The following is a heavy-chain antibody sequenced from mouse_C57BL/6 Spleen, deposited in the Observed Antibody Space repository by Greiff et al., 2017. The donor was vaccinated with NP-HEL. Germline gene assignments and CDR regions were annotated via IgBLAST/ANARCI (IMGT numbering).Heavy chain of an antibody. V-gene: IGHV1-61*01. J-gene: IGHJ3*01. CDR3: ARSYYGNSWFAY. D-gene: IGHD2-1*01. Sequence: VQLQQPGAELVRPGSSVKLSCKASGYTFTSYWMDWVKQRPGQGLEWIGNIYPSDSETHYNQKFKDKATLTVDKSSSTAYMQLSSLTSEDSAVYYCARSYYGNSWFAYWGQGTLVTVSA. CDR2: IYPSDSET. CDR1: GYTFTSYW.